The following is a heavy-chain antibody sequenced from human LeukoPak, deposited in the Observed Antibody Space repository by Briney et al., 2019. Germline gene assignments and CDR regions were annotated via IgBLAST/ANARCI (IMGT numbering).Heavy chain of an antibody. Sequence: GASVKVSCKASGCTFTTYDINWVRQATGQGLEWMGWMSPNSGNTGYAQKFQGRVTITRDTSISTAYMELSSLRSEDTAVYYCAASPYCGGDCHPPEFDYWGQGTLVTVSS. CDR1: GCTFTTYD. V-gene: IGHV1-8*03. CDR3: AASPYCGGDCHPPEFDY. J-gene: IGHJ4*02. D-gene: IGHD2-21*01. CDR2: MSPNSGNT.